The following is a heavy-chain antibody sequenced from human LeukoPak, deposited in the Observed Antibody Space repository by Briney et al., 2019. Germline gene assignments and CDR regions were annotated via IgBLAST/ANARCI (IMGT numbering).Heavy chain of an antibody. CDR1: GGSFSVYY. CDR3: ARDTYYYGSGSYYYGMDV. Sequence: PSEPLSLTCAVYGGSFSVYYWSWIRQPPGKGLECFGDINHSGSTHYDASLKSRVTISVDTSKTQFSLKLSSVTAADTAVYYCARDTYYYGSGSYYYGMDVWGKRTTVTVSS. D-gene: IGHD3-10*01. V-gene: IGHV4-34*01. CDR2: INHSGST. J-gene: IGHJ6*04.